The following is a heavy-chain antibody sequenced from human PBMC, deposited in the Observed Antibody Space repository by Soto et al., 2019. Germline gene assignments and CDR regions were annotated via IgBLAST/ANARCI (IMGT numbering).Heavy chain of an antibody. Sequence: GGSLRLSCAASGFTLRSYEMHWVRQATGKGLEWVSAIGTAGDTYYPGSVKGRFTISRENAKNSLYLQMNSLRAEDTAVYYCARDRRGYSYGPMGGMDVWGQGTTVTVSS. CDR2: IGTAGDT. V-gene: IGHV3-13*01. CDR1: GFTLRSYE. D-gene: IGHD5-18*01. CDR3: ARDRRGYSYGPMGGMDV. J-gene: IGHJ6*02.